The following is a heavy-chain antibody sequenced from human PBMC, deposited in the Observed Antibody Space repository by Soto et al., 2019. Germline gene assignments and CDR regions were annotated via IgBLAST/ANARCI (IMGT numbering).Heavy chain of an antibody. J-gene: IGHJ3*02. V-gene: IGHV1-69*01. CDR2: IIPIFGTA. Sequence: QVQLVQSGAEVKKPGSSVKVSCKASGGTFSSYAISWVRQAPGQGLEWMGGIIPIFGTANYAQKFQGRVTITADESTSTAYMELSSLRSEDTAVYYCARAPKAGGYYDSSGYHTRWGAFDIWGQGTMVTVSS. CDR3: ARAPKAGGYYDSSGYHTRWGAFDI. D-gene: IGHD3-22*01. CDR1: GGTFSSYA.